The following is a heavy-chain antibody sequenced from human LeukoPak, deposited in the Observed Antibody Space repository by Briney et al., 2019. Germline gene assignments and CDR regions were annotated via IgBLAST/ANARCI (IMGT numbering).Heavy chain of an antibody. D-gene: IGHD3-10*01. V-gene: IGHV4-61*01. Sequence: SETLSLTCTVSCVSVSRGSYYWSWIRKPPGKGLEWIGYIYYSGSTNYNPSLKSRVTISVDTSKNQFSVNLSSVSAADTAVYYCARHRRGDPFDYWGQGTLVTVSS. J-gene: IGHJ4*02. CDR2: IYYSGST. CDR3: ARHRRGDPFDY. CDR1: CVSVSRGSYY.